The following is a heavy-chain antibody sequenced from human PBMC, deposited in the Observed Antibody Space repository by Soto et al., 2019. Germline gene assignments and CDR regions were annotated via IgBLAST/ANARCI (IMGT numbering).Heavy chain of an antibody. CDR3: ARDRRCSGGSCYSDYYYYGMDV. CDR1: GGTFSSYA. V-gene: IGHV1-69*01. J-gene: IGHJ6*02. CDR2: IIPILGTA. Sequence: QVQLVQSGAEVKKPGSSVKVSCKASGGTFSSYAISWVRQAPGQGLEWMGGIIPILGTANYAQKFQGRVTITADESTSTAYMELSSLRSEDTAVYYCARDRRCSGGSCYSDYYYYGMDVWGQGTTVTVSS. D-gene: IGHD2-15*01.